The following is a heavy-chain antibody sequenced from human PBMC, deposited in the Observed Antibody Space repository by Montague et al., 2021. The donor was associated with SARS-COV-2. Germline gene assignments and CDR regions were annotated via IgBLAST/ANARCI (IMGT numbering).Heavy chain of an antibody. Sequence: SETLSLTCTVSSGSTARYYWMWIRQSPGKRPEWIGYVYYNGDTKYNPSLQSRVTISIDTSENQFSLRLNSVTAADTTVYCCARGWAVDPWGQGSLVTVSS. D-gene: IGHD6-19*01. J-gene: IGHJ5*02. CDR1: SGSTARYY. CDR3: ARGWAVDP. V-gene: IGHV4-59*08. CDR2: VYYNGDT.